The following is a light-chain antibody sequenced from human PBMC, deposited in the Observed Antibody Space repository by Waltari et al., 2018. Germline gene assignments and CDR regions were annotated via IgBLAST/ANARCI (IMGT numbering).Light chain of an antibody. CDR2: NNN. Sequence: QSVLTQPPSASGTPGQRVTISCSGSNSNIGTNGVNWYQQVPGTAPKLLIDNNNDRADGVPDRFSASKSGTSASLAISGLQSEDEANYDCGAWDDSPNVVVFGGGTKLTV. V-gene: IGLV1-44*01. CDR1: NSNIGTNG. J-gene: IGLJ2*01. CDR3: GAWDDSPNVVV.